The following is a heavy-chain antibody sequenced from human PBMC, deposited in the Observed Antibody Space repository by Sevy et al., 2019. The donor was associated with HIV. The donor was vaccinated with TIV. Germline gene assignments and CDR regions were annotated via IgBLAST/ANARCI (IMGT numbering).Heavy chain of an antibody. CDR2: IYSGVTT. D-gene: IGHD3-22*01. J-gene: IGHJ3*02. CDR1: GFTVSSTY. CDR3: ARLGVYYYDVSGYYTTGNAFDI. Sequence: GGSLRLSCAASGFTVSSTYMGWVRQAPGKGLEWVSIIYSGVTTSYADSVRGRFTISGDNSKNTLSLQMNGLRAEDTAVYYWARLGVYYYDVSGYYTTGNAFDIWGQGTMVTVSS. V-gene: IGHV3-53*01.